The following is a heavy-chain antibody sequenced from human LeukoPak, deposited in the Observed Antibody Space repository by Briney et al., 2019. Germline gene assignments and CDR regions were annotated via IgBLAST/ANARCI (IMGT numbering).Heavy chain of an antibody. Sequence: SETLSLTCTVSGGSVGSGNYYWSWIRQPPGEGLEWIGYIYYSGSTNYNPSLKSRVTISVDRSKNQFSLKLSSVTAADTAVYYCARGGSYDPLAPYFDYWGQGTLVTVSS. CDR2: IYYSGST. D-gene: IGHD3-22*01. J-gene: IGHJ4*02. CDR1: GGSVGSGNYY. V-gene: IGHV4-61*01. CDR3: ARGGSYDPLAPYFDY.